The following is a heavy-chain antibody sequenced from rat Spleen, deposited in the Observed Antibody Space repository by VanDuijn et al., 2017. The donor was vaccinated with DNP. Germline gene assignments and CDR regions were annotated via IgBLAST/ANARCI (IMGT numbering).Heavy chain of an antibody. D-gene: IGHD1-2*01. CDR1: GFTFSAFP. CDR2: ISTGGGNT. J-gene: IGHJ2*01. Sequence: EVQLIESGGGLVQPGRSMKLSCEASGFTFSAFPMAWVRQAPTKGLEWVASISTGGGNTYYRDSVKGRFTISRDNAKSTLYLQMNSLRPEDMATYYCLRRGYYSSFDYWGQGVMVTVSS. CDR3: LRRGYYSSFDY. V-gene: IGHV5-46*01.